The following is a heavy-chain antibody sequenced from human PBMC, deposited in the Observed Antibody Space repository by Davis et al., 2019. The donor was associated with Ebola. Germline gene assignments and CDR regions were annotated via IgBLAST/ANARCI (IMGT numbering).Heavy chain of an antibody. J-gene: IGHJ4*02. D-gene: IGHD3-22*01. V-gene: IGHV2-70*01. CDR2: IAWDDDK. CDR3: ARITYYYDSSAYGPFDY. Sequence: SGPTLVKPTQTLTLTCTFSGFSLSTFGMCVSWIRQPPGKALEWLALIAWDDDKYYSTSLKTRLTISKDTSKNQVVLTMTNMDPVDTATYYCARITYYYDSSAYGPFDYWGQGTLVTVSS. CDR1: GFSLSTFGMC.